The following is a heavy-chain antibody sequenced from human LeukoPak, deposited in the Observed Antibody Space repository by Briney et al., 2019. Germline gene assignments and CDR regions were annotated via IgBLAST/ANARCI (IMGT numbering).Heavy chain of an antibody. D-gene: IGHD4/OR15-4a*01. CDR3: ARGRGWGYGVDC. V-gene: IGHV3-11*05. Sequence: PGGSLRLSCAASGFTLSDYYMSWIRQAPGKGLEWLSYISSSSSYTNYADSVKGRFTMSRDNAKNSLYLQMNSLRAEDTAVYYCARGRGWGYGVDCWGQGTLVTVSS. J-gene: IGHJ4*02. CDR1: GFTLSDYY. CDR2: ISSSSSYT.